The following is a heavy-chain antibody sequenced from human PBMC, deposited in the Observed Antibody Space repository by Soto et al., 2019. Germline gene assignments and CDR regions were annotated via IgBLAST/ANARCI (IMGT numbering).Heavy chain of an antibody. D-gene: IGHD2-8*01. J-gene: IGHJ4*02. CDR3: ARDLLYVDPTAFVY. CDR1: GFTFRTFA. CDR2: ISASGDDT. V-gene: IGHV3-23*01. Sequence: EVQLLESGGGLVQPGGSLRLSCAASGFTFRTFAMSWVRQAPGKGLEWVSGISASGDDTFYAYSVKGRFTISRDSSKNTLYLQMNSLRAADTAVYHCARDLLYVDPTAFVYWGLGTLVTVSS.